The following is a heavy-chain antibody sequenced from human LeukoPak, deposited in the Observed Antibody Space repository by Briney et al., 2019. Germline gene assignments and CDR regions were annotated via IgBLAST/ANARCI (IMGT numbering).Heavy chain of an antibody. CDR1: GGSFNGYY. D-gene: IGHD3-16*01. CDR2: INHSGST. Sequence: PSETLSLTCAVYGGSFNGYYCNWIRQPPGKGLEWIGEINHSGSTNYNPSLKSRVSISVDTSKNQFSLKLSSVTAADTAVYYCARGSSWGEHSWGQGTLVTVSS. J-gene: IGHJ4*02. V-gene: IGHV4-34*01. CDR3: ARGSSWGEHS.